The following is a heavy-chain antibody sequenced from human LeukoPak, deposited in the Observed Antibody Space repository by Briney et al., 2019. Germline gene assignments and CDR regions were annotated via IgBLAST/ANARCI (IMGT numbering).Heavy chain of an antibody. Sequence: GGSLRLSCAASGFTFSSYWMSWVRQAPGKGLEWVANIKQDGSEKYYVDSVKGRFTISRDNAKNSLYLQMNSLRAEDTAVYYCAREHSGSFDAFDIWGQGTMVTVSP. D-gene: IGHD1-26*01. J-gene: IGHJ3*02. CDR1: GFTFSSYW. CDR3: AREHSGSFDAFDI. CDR2: IKQDGSEK. V-gene: IGHV3-7*01.